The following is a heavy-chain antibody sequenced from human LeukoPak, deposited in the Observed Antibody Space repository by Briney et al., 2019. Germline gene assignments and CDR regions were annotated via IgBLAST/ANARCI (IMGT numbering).Heavy chain of an antibody. Sequence: SETLSLTCTVSGASISGSGYYWGWIRQPPGKGLEWIGSIYSSGSTYYNASLQSRVTISIETSKNQISLRLNSVTAADTAMYYCPLELGEGFDYWGQGTLVTVSS. D-gene: IGHD1-7*01. J-gene: IGHJ4*02. CDR3: PLELGEGFDY. CDR1: GASISGSGYY. V-gene: IGHV4-39*01. CDR2: IYSSGST.